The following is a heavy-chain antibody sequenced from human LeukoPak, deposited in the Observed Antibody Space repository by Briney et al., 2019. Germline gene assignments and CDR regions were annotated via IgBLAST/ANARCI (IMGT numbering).Heavy chain of an antibody. CDR3: ARGVAADTGWFDP. D-gene: IGHD6-13*01. CDR2: IYYSGST. Sequence: SQTLSLTCTVSGGSISNYYWSWIRQPPGKGLEWIGYIYYSGSTKYNPSLESRVTISVDTSKNQFSLKLSSVTAADTAVYYCARGVAADTGWFDPWGQGTLVTVSS. V-gene: IGHV4-59*01. CDR1: GGSISNYY. J-gene: IGHJ5*02.